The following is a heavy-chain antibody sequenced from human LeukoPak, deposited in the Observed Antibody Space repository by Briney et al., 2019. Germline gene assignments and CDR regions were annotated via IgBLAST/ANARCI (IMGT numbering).Heavy chain of an antibody. D-gene: IGHD2-8*02. CDR2: IRASDSNT. Sequence: GGSLRLSCAATGFTLISYSMTWVRQAPGKGLEWVSAIRASDSNTFYADSVKGRFTISRDSSKNTLYLQMNDLRDGDTAAYYCAKLTTGWFEDFWGQGTLVTVSS. CDR1: GFTLISYS. J-gene: IGHJ4*02. CDR3: AKLTTGWFEDF. V-gene: IGHV3-23*01.